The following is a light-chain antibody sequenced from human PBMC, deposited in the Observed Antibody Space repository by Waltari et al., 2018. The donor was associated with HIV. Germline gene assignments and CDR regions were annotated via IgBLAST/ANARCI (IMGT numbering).Light chain of an antibody. CDR2: EVT. CDR1: SSDAESYNL. CDR3: CSYAGSSTWV. V-gene: IGLV2-23*02. J-gene: IGLJ3*02. Sequence: QSALTQPASVSGTPGQSITISCTGTSSDAESYNLVSWYQQHPAKAPKLMIYEVTKRPSGVSNRLSGSKSVNTSSLTISGLQAEDEADYYCCSYAGSSTWVFGGGTKLTVL.